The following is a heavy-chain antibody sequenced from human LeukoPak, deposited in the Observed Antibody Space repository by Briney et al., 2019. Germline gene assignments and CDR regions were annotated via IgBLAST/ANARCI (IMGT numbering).Heavy chain of an antibody. V-gene: IGHV3-30*04. CDR3: ARELCFGGRGARTTDFDY. Sequence: GGSLRLSCAASGFTFSSYAMHWVRQAPGKGLEWVTIISYDGTNKYYADSVKGRFTISRDNSKNTLFLQMNSLRAEDTAVYYCARELCFGGRGARTTDFDYWGQGTLVTVSS. J-gene: IGHJ4*02. CDR1: GFTFSSYA. CDR2: ISYDGTNK. D-gene: IGHD3-10*01.